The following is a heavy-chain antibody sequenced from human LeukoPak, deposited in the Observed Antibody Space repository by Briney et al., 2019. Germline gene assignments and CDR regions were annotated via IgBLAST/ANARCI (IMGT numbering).Heavy chain of an antibody. D-gene: IGHD6-13*01. V-gene: IGHV4-59*01. J-gene: IGHJ4*02. Sequence: SETLSLTCTVSGGSISSYYWSWIRQPPGKGLEWIGYIYYSGSTNYNPSLKSRVTISVDMSKNQFSLKLSSVTAADTAVYYCARAGVSSSWYLFDYWGQGTLVTVSS. CDR2: IYYSGST. CDR1: GGSISSYY. CDR3: ARAGVSSSWYLFDY.